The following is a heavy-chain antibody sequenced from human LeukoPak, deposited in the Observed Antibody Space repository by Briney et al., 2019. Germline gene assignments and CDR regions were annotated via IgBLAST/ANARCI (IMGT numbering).Heavy chain of an antibody. D-gene: IGHD5-24*01. V-gene: IGHV1-69*05. Sequence: SVKVSCKASGGTSSSYAISWVRQAPGQGLEWMGRIIPIFGTANYAQKFQGRVTITTDESTSTAYMELSSLRSEDTAVYYCARAAVEMATMGTWGQGTLVTVSS. J-gene: IGHJ5*02. CDR2: IIPIFGTA. CDR3: ARAAVEMATMGT. CDR1: GGTSSSYA.